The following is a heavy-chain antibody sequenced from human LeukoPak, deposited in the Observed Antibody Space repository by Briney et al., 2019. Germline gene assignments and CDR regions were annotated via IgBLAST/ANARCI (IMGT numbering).Heavy chain of an antibody. V-gene: IGHV3-30*04. D-gene: IGHD3-10*01. CDR3: ARDRVTMVRGVRNWFDP. Sequence: GGSLRLSCAASGFTFSSYAMHWVRQAPGKGLEWVAVILYDGSNKYYADSVKGRFTISRDNSKNTLYLQMNSLRADDTAVYYCARDRVTMVRGVRNWFDPWGQGTLVTVSS. CDR1: GFTFSSYA. J-gene: IGHJ5*02. CDR2: ILYDGSNK.